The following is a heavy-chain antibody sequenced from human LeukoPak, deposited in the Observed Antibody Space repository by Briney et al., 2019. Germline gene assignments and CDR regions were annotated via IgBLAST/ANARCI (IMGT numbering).Heavy chain of an antibody. CDR2: IYYSGST. CDR3: AREATWPKPQYYFDY. D-gene: IGHD1-26*01. V-gene: IGHV4-61*01. J-gene: IGHJ4*02. Sequence: KPSETLSLTCTVSGGSVSSGSYYWSWIRQPPGKGLEWIGYIYYSGSTNYNPSLKSRVTISVDTSKNQFSLKLSSVTAADTAVYYCAREATWPKPQYYFDYWGQGTLVTVSS. CDR1: GGSVSSGSYY.